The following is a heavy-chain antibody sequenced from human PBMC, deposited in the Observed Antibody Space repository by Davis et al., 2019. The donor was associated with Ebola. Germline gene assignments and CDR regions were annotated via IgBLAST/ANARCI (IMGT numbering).Heavy chain of an antibody. Sequence: GESLKISCAASGFTFSSYAMSWVRQAPGKGLEWVSAISGSGGSTYYADSVKGRFTISRDNSKNTLYLQMNSLRAEDTAVYSWAKGGGWEQQLVPWGQGTLVTVSS. V-gene: IGHV3-23*01. CDR2: ISGSGGST. CDR1: GFTFSSYA. J-gene: IGHJ5*02. CDR3: AKGGGWEQQLVP. D-gene: IGHD6-13*01.